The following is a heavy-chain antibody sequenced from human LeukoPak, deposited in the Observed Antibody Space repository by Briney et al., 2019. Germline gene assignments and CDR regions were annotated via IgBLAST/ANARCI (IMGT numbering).Heavy chain of an antibody. V-gene: IGHV3-23*01. CDR3: AKDRCGLSGYDGY. CDR1: GFTFSSYA. J-gene: IGHJ4*02. Sequence: GGSLRLSCAASGFTFSSYAMSWVRQAPGKGLEWVSAISGSGGSTYYADSVKGRFTISRDNSKNTLYLRMNSLRAEDTAVYYCAKDRCGLSGYDGYWGQGTLVTVSS. D-gene: IGHD5-12*01. CDR2: ISGSGGST.